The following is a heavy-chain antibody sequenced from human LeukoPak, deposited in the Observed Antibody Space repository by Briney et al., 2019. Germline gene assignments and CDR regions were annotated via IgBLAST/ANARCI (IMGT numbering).Heavy chain of an antibody. CDR2: IIPIFGTA. CDR3: ATPVSITMAPFDY. D-gene: IGHD3-10*01. V-gene: IGHV1-69*13. CDR1: GGTFSSYA. Sequence: SVKVSCKASGGTFSSYAISWVRQAPGQGLEWMGGIIPIFGTANYAQKFQGRVTITADESTSTAYMELSSLRSEDTAVYYCATPVSITMAPFDYWGQGTLVTVSS. J-gene: IGHJ4*02.